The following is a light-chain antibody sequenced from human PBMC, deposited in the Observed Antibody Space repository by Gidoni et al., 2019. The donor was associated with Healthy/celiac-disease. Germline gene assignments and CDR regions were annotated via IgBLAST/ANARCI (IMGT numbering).Light chain of an antibody. J-gene: IGKJ2*01. Sequence: ILISPSPDSLAVSLCERATINCKSSQSVLYSSNNKNYLAWYQQKPGQAPKLLIYWASTRESGVPDRFSGSGSGTDFTLTISSLQAEDVAVYYCQQYYSYPPTFGQGTKLEIK. CDR1: QSVLYSSNNKNY. CDR2: WAS. CDR3: QQYYSYPPT. V-gene: IGKV4-1*01.